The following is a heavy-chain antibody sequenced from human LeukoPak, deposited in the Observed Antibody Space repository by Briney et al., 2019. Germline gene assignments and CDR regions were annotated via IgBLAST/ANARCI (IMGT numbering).Heavy chain of an antibody. CDR1: GFTFSSYA. V-gene: IGHV3-23*01. CDR2: ISGSGGST. Sequence: GGSLRLSCAASGFTFSSYAMSWVRQAPGKGLEWVSAISGSGGSTYYADSVKGRFTISRDNAKNSLYLQMNSLRAEDTAVYYCARDTKSFDYWGQGTLVTVSS. J-gene: IGHJ4*02. CDR3: ARDTKSFDY.